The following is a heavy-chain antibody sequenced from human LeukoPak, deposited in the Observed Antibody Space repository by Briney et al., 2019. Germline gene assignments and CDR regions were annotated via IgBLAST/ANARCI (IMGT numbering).Heavy chain of an antibody. V-gene: IGHV1-18*01. CDR1: GYSFANYG. D-gene: IGHD3-3*01. CDR3: AREGRVLIPPHEYYGMDV. J-gene: IGHJ6*02. CDR2: ISAYNRDT. Sequence: ASVKVSCKASGYSFANYGISWVRQAPGQGLEWLAWISAYNRDTNFDQKFQDRVTLNTDRSTSTAYMELRSLRSDDTAVYYCAREGRVLIPPHEYYGMDVWGQGTTVIVSS.